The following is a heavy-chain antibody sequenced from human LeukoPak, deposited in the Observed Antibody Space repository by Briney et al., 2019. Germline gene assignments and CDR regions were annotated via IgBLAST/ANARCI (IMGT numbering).Heavy chain of an antibody. CDR2: IYSGEST. Sequence: GGSLRLSCAVSGSSVRGNYMSWVRQAPGKGLQWVSIIYSGESTHYADSVKGRFTISRDHSKNTLYLQMNRLRAEDTAVYYCAREGAYGSGSYQHWGQGTLVTVAS. CDR3: AREGAYGSGSYQH. D-gene: IGHD3-10*01. CDR1: GSSVRGNY. J-gene: IGHJ4*02. V-gene: IGHV3-53*01.